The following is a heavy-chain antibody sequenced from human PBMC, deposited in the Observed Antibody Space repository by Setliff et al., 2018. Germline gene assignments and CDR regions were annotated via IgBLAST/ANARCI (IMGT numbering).Heavy chain of an antibody. J-gene: IGHJ4*02. V-gene: IGHV4-34*01. CDR1: SGSFSGYY. D-gene: IGHD3-22*01. Sequence: PSETLSLTCAVYSGSFSGYYWSWIRQPPGKGLEWIGEINQSGSTNYNPSLKSRVTISVDTSKNQFSLKLSSVTAADTAVYYCARGYFPSESSSYFYAYWGQGTLVTVS. CDR2: INQSGST. CDR3: ARGYFPSESSSYFYAY.